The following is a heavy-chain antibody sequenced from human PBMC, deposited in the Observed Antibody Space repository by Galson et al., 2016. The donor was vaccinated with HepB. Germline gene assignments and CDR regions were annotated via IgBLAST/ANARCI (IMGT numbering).Heavy chain of an antibody. V-gene: IGHV3-48*03. CDR2: ISTGSETI. CDR1: GFRFSSYS. Sequence: SLRLSCAASGFRFSSYSMNWVRQAPGKGLEWISYISTGSETISYADSVKGRFTISRDNARNSVSLLMNSLRVEDTAVYYCAKAGVYNWNDVDLEYWGQGTLVTVSS. CDR3: AKAGVYNWNDVDLEY. J-gene: IGHJ4*02. D-gene: IGHD1-1*01.